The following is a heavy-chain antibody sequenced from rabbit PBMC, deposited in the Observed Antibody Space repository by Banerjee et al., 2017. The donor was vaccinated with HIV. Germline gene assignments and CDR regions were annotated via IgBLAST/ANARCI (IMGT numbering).Heavy chain of an antibody. V-gene: IGHV1S40*01. CDR1: GFSFSSSCY. D-gene: IGHD7-1*01. CDR3: ARDGISTGSTVFNL. CDR2: IYTGSSGST. Sequence: QSLEESGGDLVKPGASLTLTCTASGFSFSSSCYMCWVRQAPGKGLEWIACIYTGSSGSTYYASWAKGRFTISKTSSTTVTLQMTSLTAADTATYFCARDGISTGSTVFNLWGPGTLVTVS. J-gene: IGHJ4*01.